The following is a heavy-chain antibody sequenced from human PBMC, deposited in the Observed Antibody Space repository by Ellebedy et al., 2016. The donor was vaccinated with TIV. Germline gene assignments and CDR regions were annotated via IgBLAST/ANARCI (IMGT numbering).Heavy chain of an antibody. D-gene: IGHD4-17*01. CDR1: GFTFSSSW. J-gene: IGHJ2*01. Sequence: GESLKISCAASGFTFSSSWVHWVRQVPGKGLVWVARINGDGSNIGYADSVKGRFTISRDNAKSTLYLQMNSLRAEDTAVYYCARAIYGASYLWGRGTLVTVSS. CDR3: ARAIYGASYL. CDR2: INGDGSNI. V-gene: IGHV3-74*01.